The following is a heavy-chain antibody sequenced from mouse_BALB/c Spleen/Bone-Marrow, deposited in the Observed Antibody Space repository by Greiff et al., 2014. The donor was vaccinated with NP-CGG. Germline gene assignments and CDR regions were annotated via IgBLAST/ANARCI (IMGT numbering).Heavy chain of an antibody. J-gene: IGHJ3*01. Sequence: VMLVESGAELVKPGASVKLSCKASGYTFTEYIIHWVKQRSGQGLEWIGWFYPGSGSIKYNEKFKDKATLTADKSSSTVYLELSRLTSEDSAVYFCARHEDRLRAWFAYWGQGTLVTVSA. CDR1: GYTFTEYI. CDR2: FYPGSGSI. D-gene: IGHD3-2*02. V-gene: IGHV1-62-2*01. CDR3: ARHEDRLRAWFAY.